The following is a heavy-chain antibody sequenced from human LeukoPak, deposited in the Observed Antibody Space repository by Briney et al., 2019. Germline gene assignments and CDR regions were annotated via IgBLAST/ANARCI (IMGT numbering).Heavy chain of an antibody. CDR3: ARGRAAAGLFDY. CDR2: IYYSGST. V-gene: IGHV4-31*03. D-gene: IGHD6-13*01. Sequence: SETLSLTCTVSGGSISSGGYYWSWIRQHPGKGLEWIGYIYYSGSTYYNPSLKSRVTISVDTSKNQFSLKLSSMTAADTAVYYCARGRAAAGLFDYWGQETLVTVSS. J-gene: IGHJ4*02. CDR1: GGSISSGGYY.